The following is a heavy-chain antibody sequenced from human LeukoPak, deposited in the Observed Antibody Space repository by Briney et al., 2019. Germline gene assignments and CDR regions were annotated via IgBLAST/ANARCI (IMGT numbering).Heavy chain of an antibody. J-gene: IGHJ4*02. D-gene: IGHD4-17*01. CDR2: MYYTGST. CDR1: GGSISSSYYY. Sequence: SETLSLTCTVSGGSISSSYYYWGWIRQPPGKGLEYIGYMYYTGSTYYSPSLKSRVSISVDTSKTQFSLKLSSVTAADTAVYYCARGTGYYGDCFDYWGQGALVAVSS. V-gene: IGHV4-39*01. CDR3: ARGTGYYGDCFDY.